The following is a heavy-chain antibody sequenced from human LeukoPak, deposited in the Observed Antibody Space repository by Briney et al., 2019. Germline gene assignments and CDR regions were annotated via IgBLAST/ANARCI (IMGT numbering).Heavy chain of an antibody. D-gene: IGHD3-10*01. CDR3: AGITYGSGSYVPDAFDI. Sequence: ASVKVSCKASGYTFTSYGISWVRQAPGQGLEWMGWISAYNGNTSYAQKLQGRVTMTTDTSTSTAYMELRSLRSDDTAVYYCAGITYGSGSYVPDAFDIWGQGTMVTVSS. V-gene: IGHV1-18*01. J-gene: IGHJ3*02. CDR2: ISAYNGNT. CDR1: GYTFTSYG.